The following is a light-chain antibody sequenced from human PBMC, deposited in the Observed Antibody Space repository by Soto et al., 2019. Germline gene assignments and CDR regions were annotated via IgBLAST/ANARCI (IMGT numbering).Light chain of an antibody. CDR2: EVT. J-gene: IGLJ2*01. CDR1: TSDVGGYNF. V-gene: IGLV2-8*01. CDR3: SSYAGSKNFVV. Sequence: QSALTQPPSASGSPGQSVTISCTGTTSDVGGYNFVSWYQLHPGKAPKLMIYEVTKRPSGVPDRFSGSKSGNTASLTVSGHQAEDEADYYCSSYAGSKNFVVFGGGTKLTVL.